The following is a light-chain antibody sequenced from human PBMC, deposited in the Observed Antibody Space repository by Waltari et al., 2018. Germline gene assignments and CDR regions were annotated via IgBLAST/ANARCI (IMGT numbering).Light chain of an antibody. J-gene: IGLJ3*02. Sequence: QLVLTQSPSASASLGASVKLTCTLSSGHSTNIIAWHQQQPEKGARYLMKVNSDGSHSKGDQIPCRFSGSSSGAEHYRTISSLQSEDEADYYGQTGGHGTWVFGGGTKLTVL. CDR3: QTGGHGTWV. V-gene: IGLV4-69*01. CDR2: VNSDGSH. CDR1: SGHSTNI.